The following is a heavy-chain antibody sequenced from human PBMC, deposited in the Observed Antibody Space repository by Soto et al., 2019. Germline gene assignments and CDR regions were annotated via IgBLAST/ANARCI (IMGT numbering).Heavy chain of an antibody. J-gene: IGHJ5*02. Sequence: PSETLSLTCTVSGGSISSYYWSWIRQPPGKGLEWIGYIYYSGSTNYNPSLKSRVTISVDTSKNQFSLKLSSVTAADTAVYYCARLIVVVVADIKFDPWGQGTLVTVSS. D-gene: IGHD2-15*01. CDR3: ARLIVVVVADIKFDP. CDR1: GGSISSYY. CDR2: IYYSGST. V-gene: IGHV4-59*08.